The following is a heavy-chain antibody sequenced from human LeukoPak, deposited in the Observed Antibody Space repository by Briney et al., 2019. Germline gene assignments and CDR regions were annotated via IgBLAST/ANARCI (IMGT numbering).Heavy chain of an antibody. Sequence: SSETLSLTCTVSGGSISSYYWSWIRQPPGKGLEWIGYIYYSGSTNYNPSLKSRVTISVDTSKNQFSLKLSSVTAADTAVYYCARAGTAEYFQHWGQGTLVTVSS. CDR2: IYYSGST. CDR3: ARAGTAEYFQH. V-gene: IGHV4-59*01. D-gene: IGHD6-13*01. J-gene: IGHJ1*01. CDR1: GGSISSYY.